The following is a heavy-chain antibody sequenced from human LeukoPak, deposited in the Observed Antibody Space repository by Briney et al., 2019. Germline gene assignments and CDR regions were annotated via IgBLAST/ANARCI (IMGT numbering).Heavy chain of an antibody. CDR2: MNPNSGNT. Sequence: ASVKVSCKASGYTFTSYDINWVRQATGQGLEWMGWMNPNSGNTGYAQKFQGRVTMTRNTSISTAYMELSSLRSEDTAVYYCARDRGIAVAHDYYYMDVWGKGTTVTISS. D-gene: IGHD6-19*01. CDR1: GYTFTSYD. V-gene: IGHV1-8*01. CDR3: ARDRGIAVAHDYYYMDV. J-gene: IGHJ6*03.